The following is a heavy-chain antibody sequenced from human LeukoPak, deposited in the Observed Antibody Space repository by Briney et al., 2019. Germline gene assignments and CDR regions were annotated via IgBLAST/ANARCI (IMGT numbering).Heavy chain of an antibody. J-gene: IGHJ4*02. CDR3: ARGSAVTANNFDF. CDR1: GFTFSNYW. V-gene: IGHV3-7*01. Sequence: GGSLRLSCVVSGFTFSNYWMSWVRQAPGKGLEWVANIKQDESEKYYVDSVKGRFTISRDNAKNSLHLQMNSLRAEDTAVYYCARGSAVTANNFDFWGQGTLVTVSS. D-gene: IGHD4-11*01. CDR2: IKQDESEK.